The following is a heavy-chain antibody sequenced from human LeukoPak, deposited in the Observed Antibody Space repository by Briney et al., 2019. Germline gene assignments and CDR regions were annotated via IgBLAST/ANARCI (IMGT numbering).Heavy chain of an antibody. J-gene: IGHJ4*02. Sequence: ASVEVSCKASGYSFTNYGISWVRQAPGQGLEWMGWISAYNGNTNYAQKFQGRVTMTTDISTSTAYMELRSLRSDDTAVFYCAGDRADSSSGGEVGYFDYWGQGTLVIVSS. CDR3: AGDRADSSSGGEVGYFDY. D-gene: IGHD6-13*01. V-gene: IGHV1-18*01. CDR1: GYSFTNYG. CDR2: ISAYNGNT.